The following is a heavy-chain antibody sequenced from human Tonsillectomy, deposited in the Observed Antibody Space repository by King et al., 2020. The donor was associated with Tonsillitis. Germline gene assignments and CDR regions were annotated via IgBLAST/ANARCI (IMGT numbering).Heavy chain of an antibody. Sequence: TLKESGPALVKPTQTLTLTCTFSGFSLSTSGMCVSWIRQPPGKALEWLALIDWDDDKDYSTSFKTRLTISKDTSKNKVVLTMTNMEPVNTATYYCARISGGYSSGWYYYYSGMDVWGQGTTVTVSS. CDR3: ARISGGYSSGWYYYYSGMDV. D-gene: IGHD6-19*01. CDR2: IDWDDDK. CDR1: GFSLSTSGMC. J-gene: IGHJ6*02. V-gene: IGHV2-70*01.